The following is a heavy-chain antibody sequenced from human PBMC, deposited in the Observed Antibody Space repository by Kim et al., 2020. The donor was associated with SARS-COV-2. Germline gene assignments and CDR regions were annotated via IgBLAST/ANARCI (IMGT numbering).Heavy chain of an antibody. CDR3: ARAYYYILTGYLYYGMDV. V-gene: IGHV1-18*01. Sequence: ASVKVSCKASGYTFTSYGISWVRQAPGQGLEWMGWISAYNGNTNYAQKLQGRVTMTTDTSTSTAYMELRSLRSDDTAVYYCARAYYYILTGYLYYGMDVWGQGTTVTVSS. D-gene: IGHD3-9*01. J-gene: IGHJ6*02. CDR2: ISAYNGNT. CDR1: GYTFTSYG.